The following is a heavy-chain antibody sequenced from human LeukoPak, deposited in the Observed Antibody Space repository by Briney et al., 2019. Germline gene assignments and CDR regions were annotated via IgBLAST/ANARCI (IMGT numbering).Heavy chain of an antibody. J-gene: IGHJ1*01. CDR1: GFTFSTYA. CDR2: K. V-gene: IGHV3-30*04. D-gene: IGHD3-22*01. CDR3: ARETLVYDSSGGEYFQH. Sequence: TGGSLRLSCAASGFTFSTYAMHWVRQAPAKGLEWVAVKYYADSVKGRFTISRDNSKNTLYLQMNSLRAEDTAVYYCARETLVYDSSGGEYFQHWGQGTLVTVSS.